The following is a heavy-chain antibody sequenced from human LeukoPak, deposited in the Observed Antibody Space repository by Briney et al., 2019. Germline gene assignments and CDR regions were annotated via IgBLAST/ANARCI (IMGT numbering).Heavy chain of an antibody. D-gene: IGHD3-3*01. V-gene: IGHV1-69*05. CDR3: ASRLYYDFWSGYPLFQH. CDR2: IIPIFGTA. CDR1: GGTFSSYA. J-gene: IGHJ1*01. Sequence: GASVKVSCKASGGTFSSYAISWVRQAPGQGLEWMGGIIPIFGTANYAQKFQGRVTITTDESTSTAYMELSSLRSEDTAVYYCASRLYYDFWSGYPLFQHWGQGTLVTVSS.